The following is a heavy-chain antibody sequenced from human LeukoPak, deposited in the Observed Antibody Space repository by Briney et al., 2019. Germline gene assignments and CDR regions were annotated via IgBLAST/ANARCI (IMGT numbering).Heavy chain of an antibody. CDR1: GASFSSGDQY. Sequence: SQTLSLTCTVSGASFSSGDQYWNWIRQSLGKGLEWIGSIHPSGMLYNNPSLESRVTISIDTSKNQFSLNLNSVTAADTAVYFCSRGLDSRKLGYWGQGTLVTVSS. J-gene: IGHJ4*02. D-gene: IGHD3-22*01. CDR3: SRGLDSRKLGY. CDR2: IHPSGML. V-gene: IGHV4-31*03.